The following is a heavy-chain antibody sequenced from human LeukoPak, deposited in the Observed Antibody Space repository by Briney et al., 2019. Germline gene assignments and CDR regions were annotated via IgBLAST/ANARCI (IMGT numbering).Heavy chain of an antibody. Sequence: SETLSLTCTVSGDSISTYYWGFIRQPPGKGLEWIGYNSGSTKYNPSLKSRVTISVDTSKNQLSLKLSSVTAADTAVYYCARGRGYGGNYLRAFDIWGQGTMVSVSS. V-gene: IGHV4-59*08. D-gene: IGHD1-26*01. CDR1: GDSISTYY. CDR3: ARGRGYGGNYLRAFDI. CDR2: NSGST. J-gene: IGHJ3*02.